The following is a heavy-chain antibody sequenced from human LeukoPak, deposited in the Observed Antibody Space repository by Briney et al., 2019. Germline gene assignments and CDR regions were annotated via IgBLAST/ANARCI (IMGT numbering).Heavy chain of an antibody. CDR3: AVGDGGKGDY. J-gene: IGHJ4*02. V-gene: IGHV3-23*01. CDR2: ISGSGGST. D-gene: IGHD4-23*01. Sequence: GGSLRLSCVASGFSFRPYGMHWVRQAPGKGLEWVSAISGSGGSTYYADSVKGRFTISRDNSKNTLYLQMNSLRAEDTAVYYCAVGDGGKGDYWGQGTLVTVSS. CDR1: GFSFRPYG.